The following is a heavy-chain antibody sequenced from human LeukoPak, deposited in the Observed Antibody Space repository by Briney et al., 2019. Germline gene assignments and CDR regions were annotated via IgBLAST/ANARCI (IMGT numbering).Heavy chain of an antibody. CDR2: MKQDGSEN. J-gene: IGHJ5*02. CDR3: ARALYSSSFHWFDR. CDR1: GFTLSNYW. V-gene: IGHV3-7*04. D-gene: IGHD6-13*01. Sequence: PGGSLRLSCAASGFTLSNYWMSWVRHAPGKGLEWVANMKQDGSENYYVDSVKGRFTISRDNAKNSLYLQMNSLRAEDMAVYYCARALYSSSFHWFDRWGQGTLVTVSS.